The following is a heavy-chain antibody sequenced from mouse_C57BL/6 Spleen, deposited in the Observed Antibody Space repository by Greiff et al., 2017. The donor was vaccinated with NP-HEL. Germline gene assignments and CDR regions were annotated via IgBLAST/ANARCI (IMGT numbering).Heavy chain of an antibody. D-gene: IGHD1-1*01. CDR3: VRQVGDYYGSSYGFFDY. Sequence: GGGLVQPKGSLKLSCAASGFSFNTYAMNWVRQAPGKGLEWVARIRSKSNNYATYYADSVKDRFTISRDDSESMLYLQMNNLKTEDTAMYYCVRQVGDYYGSSYGFFDYWGQGTTLTVSS. V-gene: IGHV10-1*01. CDR2: IRSKSNNYAT. J-gene: IGHJ2*01. CDR1: GFSFNTYA.